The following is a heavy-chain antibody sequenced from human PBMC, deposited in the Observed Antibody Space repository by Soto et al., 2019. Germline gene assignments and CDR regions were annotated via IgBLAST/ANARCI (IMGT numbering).Heavy chain of an antibody. CDR1: GGSFSGYY. J-gene: IGHJ4*02. V-gene: IGHV4-34*01. CDR3: ARGTPLTAKVSFFDH. Sequence: SETQSLPCAVWGGSFSGYYWSWIRKHTGKGLEWIGEINQGGSTNYNPSLKSRVTISVDKSKNQFSLKLSSVTAADTAVYYCARGTPLTAKVSFFDHWGQGALVTVSS. D-gene: IGHD5-18*01. CDR2: INQGGST.